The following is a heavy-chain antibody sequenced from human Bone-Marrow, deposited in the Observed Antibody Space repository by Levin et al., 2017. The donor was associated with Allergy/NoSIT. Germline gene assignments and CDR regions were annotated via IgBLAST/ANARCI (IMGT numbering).Heavy chain of an antibody. CDR3: AKLPTSRPAEMDV. J-gene: IGHJ6*04. D-gene: IGHD6-25*01. CDR2: ISYDGSNK. Sequence: PGGSLRLSCAASGFTFSSYGMHWVRQAPGKGLEWVAVISYDGSNKYYADSVKGRFTISRDNSKNTLYLQMNSLRAEDTAVYYCAKLPTSRPAEMDVWGKGTTVTVSS. CDR1: GFTFSSYG. V-gene: IGHV3-30*18.